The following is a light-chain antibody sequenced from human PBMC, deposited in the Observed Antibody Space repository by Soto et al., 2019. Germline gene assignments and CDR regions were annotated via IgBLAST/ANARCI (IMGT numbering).Light chain of an antibody. V-gene: IGLV1-44*01. CDR3: AVWDEALIEV. CDR1: SSNIGSNS. J-gene: IGLJ1*01. Sequence: QSVLTQPPSASGTPGQTVTISCSGSSSNIGSNSVNWYQQLPGAAPSLLIYSDDQRPSGVPDHFSGSKSGTSASLAISGLQSEDEADYFCAVWDEALIEVFGTGTKVTVL. CDR2: SDD.